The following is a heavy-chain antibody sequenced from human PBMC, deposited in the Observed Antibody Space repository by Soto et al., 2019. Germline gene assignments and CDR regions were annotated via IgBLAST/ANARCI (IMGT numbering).Heavy chain of an antibody. D-gene: IGHD6-19*01. CDR2: ISSSSSYI. CDR3: ARDGIAVAGQDINYYYYGMDV. V-gene: IGHV3-21*01. J-gene: IGHJ6*02. CDR1: GFTFSSYS. Sequence: PGGSLRLSCAASGFTFSSYSMNWVRQAPGKGLEWVSSISSSSSYIYYAGSVKGRFTISRDNAKNSLYLQMNSLRAEDTAVYYCARDGIAVAGQDINYYYYGMDVWGQGTTVTVSS.